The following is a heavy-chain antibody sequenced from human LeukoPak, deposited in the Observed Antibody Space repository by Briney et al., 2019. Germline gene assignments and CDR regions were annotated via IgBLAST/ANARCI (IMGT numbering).Heavy chain of an antibody. D-gene: IGHD6-6*01. V-gene: IGHV1-18*01. CDR2: ISAYNGNT. CDR3: ARGGNEYSSSSGTLDYYYYYMDV. J-gene: IGHJ6*03. CDR1: GYTFTSYG. Sequence: ASVKVSCKASGYTFTSYGISWVRQAPGQGLEWMGWISAYNGNTNYAQKLQGRVTMTTDTSTSTAYMELRSLRSDDTAVYYCARGGNEYSSSSGTLDYYYYYMDVWGKGTTVTVSS.